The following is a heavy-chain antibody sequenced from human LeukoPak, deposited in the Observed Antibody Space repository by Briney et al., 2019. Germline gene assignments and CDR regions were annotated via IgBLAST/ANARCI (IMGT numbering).Heavy chain of an antibody. J-gene: IGHJ6*02. Sequence: ASVKVSCKASGYTFTSYYMHWVRQAPGQRLEWMGIINPSDGSTSYAQKFQGSVTMTRDTSTSTVYMELSSLRSEDTAVYYCARYPGIAVAGSDYYYYYGMDVWGQGTTVTVSS. CDR3: ARYPGIAVAGSDYYYYYGMDV. V-gene: IGHV1-46*01. D-gene: IGHD6-19*01. CDR2: INPSDGST. CDR1: GYTFTSYY.